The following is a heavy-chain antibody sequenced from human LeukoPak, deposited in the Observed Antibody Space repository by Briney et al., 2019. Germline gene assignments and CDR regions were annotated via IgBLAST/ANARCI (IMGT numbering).Heavy chain of an antibody. D-gene: IGHD2-21*02. CDR3: AESPRYDCGGDCGDY. J-gene: IGHJ4*02. CDR2: ISSSGSTI. V-gene: IGHV3-48*03. CDR1: GFTFSSYE. Sequence: GGSPRHSCAASGFTFSSYEMNWGCQAPRKGLGWVSYISSSGSTIYYADSVKGRFTISRNNAKTSLYLQMNSLRAEDTAVYYCAESPRYDCGGDCGDYWGQGTLVTVSS.